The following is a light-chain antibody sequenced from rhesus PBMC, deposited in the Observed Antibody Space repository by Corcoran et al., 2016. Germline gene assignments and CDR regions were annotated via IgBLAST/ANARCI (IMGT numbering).Light chain of an antibody. J-gene: IGLJ1*01. CDR1: NIGSKN. Sequence: SYDLIQPPSVSVSPGQTARITCGGDNIGSKNVHWYQQKPPQAPVLVISYDTERPSGIPERFSGSKSGNTATLTISGVEAGDEADYFCQVCDSSSDHYIFGNGTRLTVL. V-gene: IGLV3-36*02. CDR2: YDT. CDR3: QVCDSSSDHYI.